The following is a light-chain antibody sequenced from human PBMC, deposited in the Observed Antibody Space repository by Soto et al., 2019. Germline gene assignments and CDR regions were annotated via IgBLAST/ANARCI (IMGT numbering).Light chain of an antibody. CDR1: QSVSSY. CDR3: QQRSNWPIT. V-gene: IGKV3-11*01. CDR2: DAS. Sequence: DILLPQFPGTLSLSPGERATLSCRASQSVSSYLAWYQQKPGQAPRLLIYDASNRATGIPARFSGSGSGTDFTLTISSLEPEDFAVYYCQQRSNWPITFGQGTRLEIK. J-gene: IGKJ5*01.